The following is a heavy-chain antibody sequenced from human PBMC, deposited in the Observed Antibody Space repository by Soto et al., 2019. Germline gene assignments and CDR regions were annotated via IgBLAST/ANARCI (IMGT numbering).Heavy chain of an antibody. J-gene: IGHJ5*02. Sequence: GGSLRLSCAASGFTFSDYWMHWVRQGPGKGLVWVSRLNGDESSIAYADSVKGRFTISRDNAKNTLFLQMNSLRDEDTAVYYCARGRESYNYILDLWGQGTLVTVSS. CDR3: ARGRESYNYILDL. CDR1: GFTFSDYW. CDR2: LNGDESSI. V-gene: IGHV3-74*03. D-gene: IGHD5-12*01.